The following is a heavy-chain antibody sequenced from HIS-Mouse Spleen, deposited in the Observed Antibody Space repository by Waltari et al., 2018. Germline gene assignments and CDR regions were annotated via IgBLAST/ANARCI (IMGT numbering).Heavy chain of an antibody. CDR3: ARVTGYRTKYGSGQKSNDAFDI. V-gene: IGHV4-31*03. D-gene: IGHD3-10*01. CDR2: IYYSGST. Sequence: QVQLQESGPGLVKPSQTLSLTCTVSGGSISSGGYYWSWIRQHPGKGLEWIGYIYYSGSTYYNPSLKSRVTISVDTSKNQFSLKLSSVTAADTAVYYCARVTGYRTKYGSGQKSNDAFDIWGQGTMVTVSS. CDR1: GGSISSGGYY. J-gene: IGHJ3*02.